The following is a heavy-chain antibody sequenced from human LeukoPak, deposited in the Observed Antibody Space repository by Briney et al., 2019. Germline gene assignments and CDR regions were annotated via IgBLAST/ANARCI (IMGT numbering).Heavy chain of an antibody. Sequence: GGSLRLSCAASGFTFSSYGMSWVRQAPGKGLEWVGRIKSKTDGGTTDYAAPVKGRFTISRDDSKNTLYLQMNSLKTEDTAVYYCTTSGPGPDYYDSSGYAVWGQGALVTVSS. CDR3: TTSGPGPDYYDSSGYAV. CDR1: GFTFSSYG. D-gene: IGHD3-22*01. J-gene: IGHJ4*02. V-gene: IGHV3-15*01. CDR2: IKSKTDGGTT.